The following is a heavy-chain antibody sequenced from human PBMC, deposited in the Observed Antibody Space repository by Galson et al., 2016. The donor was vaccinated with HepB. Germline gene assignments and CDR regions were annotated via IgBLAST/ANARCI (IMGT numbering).Heavy chain of an antibody. CDR2: ISYDGSNK. CDR3: AKDYRPYYDILTGYYTAGIDY. J-gene: IGHJ4*02. Sequence: SLRLSCAASGFTFSSYDMHWVRQAPGKGLEWVAVISYDGSNKYYEDSVKGRFTISRDNSKNTLYLQMNSLRAEDTALYYCAKDYRPYYDILTGYYTAGIDYWGQGTLVTVSS. D-gene: IGHD3-9*01. V-gene: IGHV3-30*18. CDR1: GFTFSSYD.